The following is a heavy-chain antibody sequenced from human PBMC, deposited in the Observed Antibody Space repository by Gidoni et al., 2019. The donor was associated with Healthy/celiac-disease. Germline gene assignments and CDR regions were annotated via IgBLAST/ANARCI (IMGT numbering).Heavy chain of an antibody. D-gene: IGHD6-19*01. J-gene: IGHJ4*02. CDR3: AKASGIAVAGPFDY. Sequence: EVQLVESGGGLVQPGRSLRHSCSASGFTFDDYAMHWVRQAPGKGLEWVSGISWNRGSIGYADSVKGRFTISRDNAKNSLYLQMNSLRAEDTALYYCAKASGIAVAGPFDYWGQGTLVTVSS. CDR1: GFTFDDYA. CDR2: ISWNRGSI. V-gene: IGHV3-9*01.